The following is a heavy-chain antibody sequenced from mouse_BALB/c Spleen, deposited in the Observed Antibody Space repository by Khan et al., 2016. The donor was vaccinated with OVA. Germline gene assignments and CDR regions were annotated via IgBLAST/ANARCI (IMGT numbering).Heavy chain of an antibody. Sequence: QVQLQQSGPGLVAPSQSLSITCTVSGFSLTGYGVNWVRQPPGKGLEWLGMIWGDGSTDYNSALKSRLSISKDNSNSQVFLKMNSLHTDDTARYYCAREIYYDYAYYYAMDYWGQGTSVTVSS. CDR3: AREIYYDYAYYYAMDY. CDR1: GFSLTGYG. D-gene: IGHD2-4*01. V-gene: IGHV2-6-7*01. CDR2: IWGDGST. J-gene: IGHJ4*01.